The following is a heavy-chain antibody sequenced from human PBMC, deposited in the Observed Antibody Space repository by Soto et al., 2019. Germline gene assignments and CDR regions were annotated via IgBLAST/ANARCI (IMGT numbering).Heavy chain of an antibody. CDR1: GGSFSGYY. V-gene: IGHV4-34*01. J-gene: IGHJ6*02. CDR3: ARSPLQFMVRGRGVCYGMDV. D-gene: IGHD3-10*01. Sequence: PSETLSLTCAVYGGSFSGYYWSWIRQPPGKGLEWIGEINHSGSTNYNPSLKSRVTISVDTSKNQFSLKPSSVTAADTAVYYCARSPLQFMVRGRGVCYGMDVWGQGTTVPVSS. CDR2: INHSGST.